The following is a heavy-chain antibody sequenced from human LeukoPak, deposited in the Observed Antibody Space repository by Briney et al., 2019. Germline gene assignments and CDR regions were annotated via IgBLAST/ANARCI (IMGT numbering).Heavy chain of an antibody. CDR1: GFTFSSYA. J-gene: IGHJ3*02. CDR3: AKDLNFIVVVPAGHDAFDI. D-gene: IGHD2-2*01. Sequence: GGSLRLSCAASGFTFSSYAMSWVRQAPGKGLEWVSAISGSGGSTYYADSVKGRFTISRDNSKNTLYLQMNSLRAEDTAVYYCAKDLNFIVVVPAGHDAFDIWGQGTMVTVSS. V-gene: IGHV3-23*01. CDR2: ISGSGGST.